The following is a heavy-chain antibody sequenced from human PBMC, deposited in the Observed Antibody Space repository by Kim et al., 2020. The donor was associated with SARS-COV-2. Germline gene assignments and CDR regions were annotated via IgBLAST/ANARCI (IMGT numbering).Heavy chain of an antibody. CDR2: IGKAGDT. Sequence: GGSLRLSCAASGLTFSTYDMHWVRQVTGKGLEWVSAIGKAGDTHYSDSVKGRFTISRENAKDALYLQMNDLRAGDTAVYYCVRDPSGWGMDVWGHGTAVTVSS. CDR1: GLTFSTYD. J-gene: IGHJ6*02. D-gene: IGHD6-19*01. V-gene: IGHV3-13*01. CDR3: VRDPSGWGMDV.